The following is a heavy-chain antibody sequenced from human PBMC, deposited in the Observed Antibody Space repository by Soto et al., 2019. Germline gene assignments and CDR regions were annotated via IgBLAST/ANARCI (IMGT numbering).Heavy chain of an antibody. V-gene: IGHV4-39*01. D-gene: IGHD4-17*01. CDR2: IYYSGST. CDR3: ARFPITVTPDY. Sequence: QLQLQESGPGLVKPSETLSLTCTVSGGSISSRNYYWGWIRQPPGKGLEWIGSIYYSGSTYYNPSLKSRVTISVDTSQNQFSLRLSSVIAPDTAVYYCARFPITVTPDYWGQGTLVTVSS. J-gene: IGHJ4*02. CDR1: GGSISSRNYY.